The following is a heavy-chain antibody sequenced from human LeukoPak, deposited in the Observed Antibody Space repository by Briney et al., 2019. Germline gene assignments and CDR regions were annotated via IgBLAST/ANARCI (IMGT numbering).Heavy chain of an antibody. D-gene: IGHD3-3*01. CDR1: GGSFSGYY. J-gene: IGHJ6*02. CDR3: ARGTTIFGVVIMGPYYYYGMDV. CDR2: INHSGST. V-gene: IGHV4-34*01. Sequence: SETLSLTCAVYGGSFSGYYWSWIRQPPGKGLEWIGEINHSGSTNYNPSLKSRVTISVDTSKNQFSLKLSSVTAADTAVYYRARGTTIFGVVIMGPYYYYGMDVWGQGTTVTVSS.